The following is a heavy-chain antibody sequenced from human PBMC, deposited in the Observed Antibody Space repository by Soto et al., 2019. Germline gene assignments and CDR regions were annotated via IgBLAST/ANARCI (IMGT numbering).Heavy chain of an antibody. D-gene: IGHD6-19*01. J-gene: IGHJ6*02. CDR2: IVPIFGTT. CDR3: ARVEAVAGLYNYHGLDV. V-gene: IGHV1-69*12. Sequence: QVQLVQSGAEVKKPGSSVKVSCKVSGGTFSNYAIDWVRLAPGHGLEWMGGIVPIFGTTYYTQKFQGRATIFAYDSTTTAYLEMSSLRSEDTAIYYCARVEAVAGLYNYHGLDVWGQGTAVTVSS. CDR1: GGTFSNYA.